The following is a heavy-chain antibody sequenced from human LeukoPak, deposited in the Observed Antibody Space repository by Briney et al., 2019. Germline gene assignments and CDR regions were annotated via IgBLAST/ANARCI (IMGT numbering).Heavy chain of an antibody. V-gene: IGHV3-7*01. J-gene: IGHJ6*02. D-gene: IGHD6-13*01. Sequence: PGGSLRLSCAASGFILSNHWMTWVRQAPGKGPEWVANMNKDGSEKYYVDSVKGRFTISRDNAKNSLYLQMNSLRAEDTAVYYCARDRWEGSSWFPASYYYYGMDVWGQGTMVTVSS. CDR3: ARDRWEGSSWFPASYYYYGMDV. CDR1: GFILSNHW. CDR2: MNKDGSEK.